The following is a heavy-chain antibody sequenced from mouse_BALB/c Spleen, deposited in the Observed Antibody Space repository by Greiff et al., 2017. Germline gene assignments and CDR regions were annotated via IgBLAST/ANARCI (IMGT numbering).Heavy chain of an antibody. CDR1: GFAFSSYD. J-gene: IGHJ4*01. Sequence: EVMLVESGGGLVKPGGSLKLSCAASGFAFSSYDMSWVRQTPEKRLEWVAYISSGGGSTYYPDTVKGRFTISRDNAKNTLYLQMSSLKSEDTAMYYCASSLGYYYAMDYWGQGTSVTVSS. D-gene: IGHD4-1*01. CDR2: ISSGGGST. V-gene: IGHV5-12-1*01. CDR3: ASSLGYYYAMDY.